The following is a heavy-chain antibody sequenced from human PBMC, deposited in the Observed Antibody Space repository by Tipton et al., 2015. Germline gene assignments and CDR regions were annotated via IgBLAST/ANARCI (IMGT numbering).Heavy chain of an antibody. CDR3: ARDLIWNSGGSGPYFDY. J-gene: IGHJ4*02. D-gene: IGHD3-10*01. CDR2: MNPNRGDT. CDR1: GYTFINYD. Sequence: QSGPEVKKPGASVKVSCKASGYTFINYDINWVRQATGQGLEWMGWMNPNRGDTVYAQKFQGRVTMTRNTAISTAYMELSSLRAEDTAVYYCARDLIWNSGGSGPYFDYWGQGTLVTVSS. V-gene: IGHV1-8*01.